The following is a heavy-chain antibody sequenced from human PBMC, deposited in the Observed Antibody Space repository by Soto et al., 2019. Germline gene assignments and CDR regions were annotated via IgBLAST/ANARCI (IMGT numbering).Heavy chain of an antibody. D-gene: IGHD3-22*01. CDR2: VYPDDSDT. J-gene: IGHJ4*02. Sequence: PGESLKISCQGSGYSFTTYWIVWVRQMPGKGLESMGVVYPDDSDTIYSPSFRGHGAMSAAKSITTVCLQWSSLSASDTAMYYCARQIYDSDSGPNFQYYFDSWGQGTLVTVSS. CDR1: GYSFTTYW. CDR3: ARQIYDSDSGPNFQYYFDS. V-gene: IGHV5-51*01.